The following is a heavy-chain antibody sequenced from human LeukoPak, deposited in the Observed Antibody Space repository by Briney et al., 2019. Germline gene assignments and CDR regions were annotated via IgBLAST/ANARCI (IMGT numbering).Heavy chain of an antibody. Sequence: GASVKVSCKASGYTFTSYGISWVRQAPGQGLEWMGWISAYNGNTNYAQKLQGRVTMTTDTSMSTVYMELRSLRSDDTAVYYCAREPLEAYYGSGSYYTHFDYWGQGTLVTVSS. J-gene: IGHJ4*02. V-gene: IGHV1-18*04. CDR3: AREPLEAYYGSGSYYTHFDY. CDR2: ISAYNGNT. CDR1: GYTFTSYG. D-gene: IGHD3-10*01.